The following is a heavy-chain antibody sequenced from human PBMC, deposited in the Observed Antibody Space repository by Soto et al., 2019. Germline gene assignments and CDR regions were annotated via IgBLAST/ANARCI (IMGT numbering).Heavy chain of an antibody. CDR2: MNPNSGNT. D-gene: IGHD3-22*01. J-gene: IGHJ6*03. CDR1: GYTFTSYD. Sequence: ASVKVSCKASGYTFTSYDINWVRQATGQGLEWMGWMNPNSGNTGYAQKFQGRVTMTRNTSISTAYMELSSLRSEDTAVYYCASRRVITSNYYYYYYMDVWGKGTTVTVSS. CDR3: ASRRVITSNYYYYYYMDV. V-gene: IGHV1-8*01.